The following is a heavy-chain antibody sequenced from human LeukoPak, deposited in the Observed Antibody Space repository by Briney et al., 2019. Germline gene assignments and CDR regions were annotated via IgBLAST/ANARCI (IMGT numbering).Heavy chain of an antibody. Sequence: GESLKISFKGSGYSFTSYWISWVRQMPGKGLEWMGRIDPSDSYTNYSPSFQGHVTISADKSISTAYLQWGSLKASDTAMYYCARHLRPDYYGSGHGMDVWGQGTTVTVSS. J-gene: IGHJ6*02. CDR3: ARHLRPDYYGSGHGMDV. D-gene: IGHD3-10*01. V-gene: IGHV5-10-1*01. CDR1: GYSFTSYW. CDR2: IDPSDSYT.